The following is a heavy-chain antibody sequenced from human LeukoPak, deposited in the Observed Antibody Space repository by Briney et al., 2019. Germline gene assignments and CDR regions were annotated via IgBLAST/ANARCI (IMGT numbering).Heavy chain of an antibody. CDR2: IYSGGST. CDR1: GFTVSSNY. J-gene: IGHJ4*02. D-gene: IGHD3-22*01. V-gene: IGHV3-53*01. CDR3: ALISSGYYRY. Sequence: PGGSLSLSCAVSGFTVSSNYMSWVRQAPGGELVWVSVIYSGGSTYYADSVKGRFTISRDNSKNTLNLQMNSLRAEDTAVYYCALISSGYYRYWGQGTLVTVSS.